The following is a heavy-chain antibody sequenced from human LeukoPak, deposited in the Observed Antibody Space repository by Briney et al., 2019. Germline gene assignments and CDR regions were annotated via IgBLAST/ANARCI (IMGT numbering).Heavy chain of an antibody. V-gene: IGHV3-74*01. CDR2: ITPDGSIP. J-gene: IGHJ4*02. D-gene: IGHD1-1*01. CDR1: GFTLSTYW. CDR3: VRAKNWNFDS. Sequence: GGSLRLSCAASGFTLSTYWFHWVRQATGKGLVWVSRITPDGSIPNYADSVKGRFTISRDNAKNTLYLQMNSLRDEDTAVYYCVRAKNWNFDSWGQGTLVTVSS.